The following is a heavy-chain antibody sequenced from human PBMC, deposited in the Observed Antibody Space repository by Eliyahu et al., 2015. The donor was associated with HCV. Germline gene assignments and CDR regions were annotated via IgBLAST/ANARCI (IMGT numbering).Heavy chain of an antibody. CDR2: VYESGIS. CDR3: ARSVGDYLHVGGFYFDS. D-gene: IGHD4-17*01. CDR1: GDSISGLRW. J-gene: IGHJ4*02. Sequence: QVQLQESGPGLVKPSGTLSLTCAVSGDSISGLRWWSWVRQPPGKGLEWIGDVYESGISNYNPSFKSRISFPVDKSKDQFSLILTSVTAADTAVYYCARSVGDYLHVGGFYFDSWGQGILVTVSS. V-gene: IGHV4-4*02.